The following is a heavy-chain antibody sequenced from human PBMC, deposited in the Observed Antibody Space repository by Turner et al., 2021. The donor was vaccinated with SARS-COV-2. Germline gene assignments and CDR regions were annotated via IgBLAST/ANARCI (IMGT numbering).Heavy chain of an antibody. Sequence: QVQLVEYGGGLVKPGGSLRLSCAASGFTFSDYYMSWIRQAAGKGLEWVSYISSSDITIYYADSVKGRFTISRDNAKNSLYLQMNSLRAEDTAVYYCARPQTVPPSLGYWGQGTLVTVSS. V-gene: IGHV3-11*01. D-gene: IGHD2-2*01. CDR1: GFTFSDYY. J-gene: IGHJ4*02. CDR3: ARPQTVPPSLGY. CDR2: ISSSDITI.